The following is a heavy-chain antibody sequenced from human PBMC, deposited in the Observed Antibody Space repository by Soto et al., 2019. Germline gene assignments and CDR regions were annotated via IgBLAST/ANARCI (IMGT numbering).Heavy chain of an antibody. CDR1: GGTFSSYA. Sequence: QVQLVQSGAEVKKPGSSVKVSCKASGGTFSSYAISWVRQAPGQGLEWMGGIIPIFGTANYAQKFQGRVTITADESTSTAYMELSSLRSEDTAVYYCARALLGSSGWSRTYYYYCGMDVWGQGTTVTVSS. J-gene: IGHJ6*02. V-gene: IGHV1-69*01. CDR3: ARALLGSSGWSRTYYYYCGMDV. CDR2: IIPIFGTA. D-gene: IGHD6-19*01.